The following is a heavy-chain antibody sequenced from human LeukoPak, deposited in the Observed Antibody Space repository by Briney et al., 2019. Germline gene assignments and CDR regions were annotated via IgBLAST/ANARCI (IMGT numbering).Heavy chain of an antibody. Sequence: GGSLRLSCAASGFTFSSYWMSWVRQAPEKGLEWVANIKPDGSETYSVDSVKGRFTISRDNAKNSLYLQMNSLRAEDTAVYYCARTLRFFRFLDVWGQGTTVTVSS. V-gene: IGHV3-7*03. J-gene: IGHJ6*02. CDR3: ARTLRFFRFLDV. CDR1: GFTFSSYW. D-gene: IGHD3-3*01. CDR2: IKPDGSET.